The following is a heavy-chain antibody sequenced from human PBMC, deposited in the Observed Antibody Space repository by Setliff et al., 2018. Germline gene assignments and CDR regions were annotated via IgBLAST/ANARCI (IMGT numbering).Heavy chain of an antibody. CDR1: GFTFSSYW. CDR3: ARDYVLRYFDRPHTLWSYYYYGMDV. Sequence: PGESLKISCAASGFTFSSYWMHWVRQAPGKGLVWVSRINSDGSSTSYADSVKGRFTISRDNAKNTLYLQMNSLRAEDTAVYYCARDYVLRYFDRPHTLWSYYYYGMDVWGQGTTVTVSS. CDR2: INSDGSST. D-gene: IGHD3-9*01. V-gene: IGHV3-74*01. J-gene: IGHJ6*02.